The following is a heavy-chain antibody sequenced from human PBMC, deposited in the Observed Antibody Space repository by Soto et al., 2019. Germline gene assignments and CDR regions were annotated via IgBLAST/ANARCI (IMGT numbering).Heavy chain of an antibody. V-gene: IGHV4-59*01. D-gene: IGHD3-10*01. CDR2: IYYSGST. CDR1: GGSISSYY. J-gene: IGHJ3*02. Sequence: QVQLQESGPGLVKPSETLSLTCTVSGGSISSYYWSWIRQPPGKGLEWIGYIYYSGSTNYNPSLKLRLTISVDTSKNHFSLKLSSVTAADTAVYYCARTIRPLGEAFDIWGQGTMVTVSS. CDR3: ARTIRPLGEAFDI.